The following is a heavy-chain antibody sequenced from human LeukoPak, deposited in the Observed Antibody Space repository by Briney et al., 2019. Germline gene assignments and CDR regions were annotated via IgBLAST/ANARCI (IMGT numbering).Heavy chain of an antibody. J-gene: IGHJ3*02. D-gene: IGHD3-22*01. V-gene: IGHV1-24*01. CDR3: AKYYYDSSGYAFDI. Sequence: ASVKVSCKVSGYTLTELSMHWVRQAPGKGLEWMGGFDPEDGETIYAQKFQGRVTMTEDTSTDTAYMELSSLRSEDTAVYYCAKYYYDSSGYAFDIWGQGTMVTVSS. CDR1: GYTLTELS. CDR2: FDPEDGET.